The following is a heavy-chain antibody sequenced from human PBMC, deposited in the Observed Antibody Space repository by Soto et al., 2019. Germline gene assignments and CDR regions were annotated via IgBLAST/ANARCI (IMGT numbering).Heavy chain of an antibody. V-gene: IGHV1-8*01. J-gene: IGHJ4*02. CDR3: ARNIYELGDFDY. CDR2: MTPNSGKT. CDR1: GYTFTNYD. D-gene: IGHD7-27*01. Sequence: QVQLVQSGAEVKKPGASVKVSCKASGYTFTNYDINWVRQATGQGLEWMGWMTPNSGKTGYAQKFQGRVTMTRDTSKNTASMELSSLKSDAAAVYYCARNIYELGDFDYWGQGTLVTVSS.